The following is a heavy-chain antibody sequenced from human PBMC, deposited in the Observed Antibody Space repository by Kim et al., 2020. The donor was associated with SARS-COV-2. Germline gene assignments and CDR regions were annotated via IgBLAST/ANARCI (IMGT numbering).Heavy chain of an antibody. Sequence: GSTNYNPSLKSRVAISVDGSKNQLSLKLSSATAADTAVYFCARGADWNYSDSWGQGTLVTVSS. CDR2: GST. D-gene: IGHD3-9*01. J-gene: IGHJ4*02. CDR3: ARGADWNYSDS. V-gene: IGHV4-59*09.